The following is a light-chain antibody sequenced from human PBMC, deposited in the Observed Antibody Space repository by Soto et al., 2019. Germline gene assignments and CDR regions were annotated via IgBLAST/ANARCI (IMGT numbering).Light chain of an antibody. CDR2: GAT. CDR3: HQYGRSPT. J-gene: IGKJ5*01. CDR1: QSVSSSF. Sequence: EIVLTQSPGTLSSSPGESATLSCRASQSVSSSFFAWYQQMPGQAPRLLIYGATTRTTGTPDRFNGYGSGTDFTLIVSRVEPEDFAVYYCHQYGRSPTFGQGSRLEIK. V-gene: IGKV3-20*01.